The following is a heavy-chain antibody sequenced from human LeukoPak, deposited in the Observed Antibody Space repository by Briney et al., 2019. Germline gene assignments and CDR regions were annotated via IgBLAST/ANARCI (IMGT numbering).Heavy chain of an antibody. D-gene: IGHD3-10*01. J-gene: IGHJ3*02. Sequence: VGSLRLSCAASGFTFSTYWMSWVRQAPGPGLEWVANGKEGEKYYVDSVKGRFTISRDNAKNSLYLQMNSLRGEDTAVYYCARSGGNSYYWALDMWGQGTVVTVSS. CDR3: ARSGGNSYYWALDM. V-gene: IGHV3-7*01. CDR2: GKEGEK. CDR1: GFTFSTYW.